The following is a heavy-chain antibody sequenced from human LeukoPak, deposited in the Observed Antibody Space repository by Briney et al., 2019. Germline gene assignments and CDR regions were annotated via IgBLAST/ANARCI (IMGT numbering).Heavy chain of an antibody. CDR1: GFTFSSYW. CDR3: AKNGHGSGSYYPRTKYYFDY. V-gene: IGHV3-7*03. CDR2: IKQDGREK. J-gene: IGHJ4*02. Sequence: GWSLRLSCAASGFTFSSYWMSWVRQAPGKGLEWVANIKQDGREKYYVDAVKGRFTISRDNAKNSLYLQMNSLRAEDTAVYYCAKNGHGSGSYYPRTKYYFDYWGQGTLVTVSS. D-gene: IGHD3-10*01.